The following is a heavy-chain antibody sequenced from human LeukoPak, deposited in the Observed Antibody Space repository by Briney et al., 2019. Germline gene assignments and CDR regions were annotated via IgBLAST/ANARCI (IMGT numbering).Heavy chain of an antibody. CDR2: IKPDGSRK. D-gene: IGHD3-10*01. J-gene: IGHJ5*02. V-gene: IGHV3-7*03. CDR3: VRGSAGTVVRGVSWAWFDP. Sequence: PGGSLRLSCVASGFTLSTYWMTWVRQAPGKALEWVANIKPDGSRKYFVDSVRGRFTISRDNVKNSLYLQMNSLRAEDTAVYYCVRGSAGTVVRGVSWAWFDPWGQGTLVTVSS. CDR1: GFTLSTYW.